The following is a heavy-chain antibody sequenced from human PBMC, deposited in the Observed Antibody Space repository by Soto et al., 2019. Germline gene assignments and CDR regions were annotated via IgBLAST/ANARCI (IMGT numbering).Heavy chain of an antibody. D-gene: IGHD3-10*01. CDR1: GYTFTNYA. V-gene: IGHV1-3*05. CDR2: INAGNGDT. Sequence: QVQLVQSGAEEKKPGASVKVSCKASGYTFTNYAMHWVRQAPGQRLEWMGWINAGNGDTKYSPNFQGRLTISRATSASTAYMERSSLRSEDTAIYYCAREGSISLGLDPWGQGTLVTVSS. J-gene: IGHJ5*02. CDR3: AREGSISLGLDP.